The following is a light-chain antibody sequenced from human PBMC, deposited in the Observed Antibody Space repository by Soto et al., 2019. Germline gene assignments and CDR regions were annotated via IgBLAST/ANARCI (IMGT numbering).Light chain of an antibody. Sequence: QSVLTQPASVSGSPGQSITISCTGTSSDVGGYNFVSWYQQHPDKAPKLMIYDVTNRPSGVSNRFSGSKPGNTASLTISGLQAEDEADYYCSSYTSISTYVFGTGTKVTVL. V-gene: IGLV2-14*01. J-gene: IGLJ1*01. CDR3: SSYTSISTYV. CDR2: DVT. CDR1: SSDVGGYNF.